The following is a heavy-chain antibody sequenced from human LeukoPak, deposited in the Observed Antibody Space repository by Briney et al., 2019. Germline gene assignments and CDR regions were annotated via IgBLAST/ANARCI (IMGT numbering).Heavy chain of an antibody. CDR3: ARDAKGFGELLILYYMDV. CDR1: GFSVSSYA. J-gene: IGHJ6*03. CDR2: ISYDGSNK. Sequence: GGSLRLACAASGFSVSSYAMHWVRQAQGKGLEWVAVISYDGSNKYYGDSVKGRFTISRDNSKNTLYLQMNSLRAEDTAVYHCARDAKGFGELLILYYMDVWGKGTTVTVSS. D-gene: IGHD3-10*01. V-gene: IGHV3-30*04.